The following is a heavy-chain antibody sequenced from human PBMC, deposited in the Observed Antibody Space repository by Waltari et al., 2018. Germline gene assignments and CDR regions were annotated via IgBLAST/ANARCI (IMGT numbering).Heavy chain of an antibody. CDR1: GGSISSSSYY. CDR2: IYYSGST. J-gene: IGHJ3*02. D-gene: IGHD3-22*01. V-gene: IGHV4-39*01. Sequence: QLQLQESGPGLVKPSETLSLTCTVSGGSISSSSYYWGWIRPPPGKGLEWIGSIYYSGSTYYNPSLKSRVTISVDTSKNQFSLKLSSVTAADTAVYYCARRGYYDSRGAFDIWGQGTMVTVSS. CDR3: ARRGYYDSRGAFDI.